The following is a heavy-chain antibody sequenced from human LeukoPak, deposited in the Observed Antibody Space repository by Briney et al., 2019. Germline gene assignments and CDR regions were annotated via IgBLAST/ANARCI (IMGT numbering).Heavy chain of an antibody. V-gene: IGHV1-8*01. CDR3: ARGVSYGSGSYYAY. CDR1: GYTFTRYD. CDR2: MNPNSGNT. D-gene: IGHD3-10*01. J-gene: IGHJ4*02. Sequence: ASVKVSCKASGYTFTRYDINWVRQATGQGLEGMGCMNPNSGNTGYAQKFQGRVTMTRNTSISTAYMELSSLRSEDTAVYYCARGVSYGSGSYYAYWGQGTLVTVSS.